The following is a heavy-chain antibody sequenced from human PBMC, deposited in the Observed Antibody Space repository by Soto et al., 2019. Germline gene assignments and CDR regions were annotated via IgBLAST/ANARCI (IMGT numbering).Heavy chain of an antibody. Sequence: QVQLVESGGGVVQPGRSLRLSCAASGFTFSSYGMHWVRQAPGKGLEWVAVIWYDGSNKYYADSVKGRFTISRDNSKNTLYLQMNSLRAEDTAVYYCARDDPLNRVVPAAYPYGMDVWGQGTTVTVSS. CDR1: GFTFSSYG. V-gene: IGHV3-33*01. CDR2: IWYDGSNK. CDR3: ARDDPLNRVVPAAYPYGMDV. D-gene: IGHD2-2*01. J-gene: IGHJ6*02.